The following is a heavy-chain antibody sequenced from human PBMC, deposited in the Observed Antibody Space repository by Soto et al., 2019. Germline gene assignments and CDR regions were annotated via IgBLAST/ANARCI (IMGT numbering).Heavy chain of an antibody. Sequence: GGSLRLSCAASGFTFSSYGMHWVRPAPGKGLEWVAVISYDGSNKYYADSVKGRFTISRDNSKNTLYLQMNSLRAEDTAVYYCAKDPYPIITMIVVSYFDYWGQGTLVTVSS. J-gene: IGHJ4*02. D-gene: IGHD3-22*01. CDR3: AKDPYPIITMIVVSYFDY. CDR1: GFTFSSYG. CDR2: ISYDGSNK. V-gene: IGHV3-30*18.